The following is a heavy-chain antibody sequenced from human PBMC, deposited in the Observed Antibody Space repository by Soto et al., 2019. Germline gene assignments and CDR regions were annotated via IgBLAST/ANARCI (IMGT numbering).Heavy chain of an antibody. CDR2: ISYDGSNK. Sequence: LRLSCAASGFTFSSYCMHWVRQAPGKGLEWVAVISYDGSNKYYADSVKGRFTISRDNSKNTLYLQMNSLRAEDTAVYYCAKNGDYPDYWGQGTLVTVSS. CDR1: GFTFSSYC. J-gene: IGHJ4*02. V-gene: IGHV3-30*18. D-gene: IGHD2-8*01. CDR3: AKNGDYPDY.